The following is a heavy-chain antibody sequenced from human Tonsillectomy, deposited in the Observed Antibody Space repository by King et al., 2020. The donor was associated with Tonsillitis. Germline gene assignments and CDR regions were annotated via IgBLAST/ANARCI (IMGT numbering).Heavy chain of an antibody. CDR3: VREHYYHSSDWYFQH. CDR1: GDSVSSNNDA. J-gene: IGHJ1*01. Sequence: QVQLQQSGPGLVKPSQTLSLTCAISGDSVSSNNDAWTWIRQSPSRGLEWLGRTYYRSKWYNDYAVSVKSRITISPDTSKNQFSLQLNSVTPEDTAVYYCVREHYYHSSDWYFQHWGQGTLVTVSS. D-gene: IGHD3-22*01. V-gene: IGHV6-1*01. CDR2: TYYRSKWYN.